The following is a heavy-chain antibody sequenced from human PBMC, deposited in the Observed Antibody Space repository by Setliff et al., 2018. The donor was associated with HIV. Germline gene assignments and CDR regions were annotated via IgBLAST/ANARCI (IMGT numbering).Heavy chain of an antibody. D-gene: IGHD2-15*01. CDR3: ARLGGICSGGSCTALAYTMDV. Sequence: GESLKISCKGSGYSFSSYWIGWVRQMPGKGLEWMGIVYPGDSDTRYSPSFQGQVTISAYKSISTAYLQCSSLKASDTAMYYCARLGGICSGGSCTALAYTMDVWGQGTTVTVSS. CDR2: VYPGDSDT. CDR1: GYSFSSYW. V-gene: IGHV5-51*01. J-gene: IGHJ6*02.